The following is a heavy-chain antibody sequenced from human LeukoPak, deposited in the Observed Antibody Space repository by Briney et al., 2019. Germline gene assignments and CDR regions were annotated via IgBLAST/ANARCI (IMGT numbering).Heavy chain of an antibody. CDR3: ARSIAAAGTTEDY. CDR2: ISAYNGNT. D-gene: IGHD6-13*01. CDR1: GYTFTSYG. V-gene: IGHV1-18*01. J-gene: IGHJ4*02. Sequence: RALVKVSCKASGYTFTSYGISWVRQAPGQGLEWMGWISAYNGNTNYAQKLQGRVTMTTDTSTSTAYMELRSLRSEDTAVYYCARSIAAAGTTEDYWGQGTLVTVSS.